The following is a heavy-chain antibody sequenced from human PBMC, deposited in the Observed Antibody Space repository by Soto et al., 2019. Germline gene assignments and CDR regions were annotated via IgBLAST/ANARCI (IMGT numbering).Heavy chain of an antibody. D-gene: IGHD6-19*01. V-gene: IGHV1-69*06. CDR2: IIPIFGTA. J-gene: IGHJ5*02. Sequence: QVQLVQSGAEVKKPGSSVKVSCKASGGTFSSYAISWVRQAPGQGLEWMGGIIPIFGTANYAQKFQGRVTINSDKSTRTAYVELSSLRSEDTAVYYCAREGDSSGWYASPKAFDPCCQETLVTVS. CDR3: AREGDSSGWYASPKAFDP. CDR1: GGTFSSYA.